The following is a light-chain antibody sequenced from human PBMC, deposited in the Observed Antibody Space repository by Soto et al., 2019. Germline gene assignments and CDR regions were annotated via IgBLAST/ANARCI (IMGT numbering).Light chain of an antibody. Sequence: DFQMTQSPSSLSASVGDRVTITCRASQSISTNLNWYQKKPGKAPKLLIHAASSLQSGVPSRFSGSGSGTDFTLTINSLQPEDFATYYCQQSYSTPPDTFGQGTKLEIK. J-gene: IGKJ2*01. CDR1: QSISTN. CDR2: AAS. CDR3: QQSYSTPPDT. V-gene: IGKV1-39*01.